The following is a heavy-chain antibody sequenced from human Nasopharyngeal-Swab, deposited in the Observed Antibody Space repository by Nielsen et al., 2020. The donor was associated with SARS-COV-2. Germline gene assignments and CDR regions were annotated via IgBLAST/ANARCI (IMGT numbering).Heavy chain of an antibody. D-gene: IGHD4-17*01. CDR2: IYTSGST. Sequence: SETLSLTCTVSGGSISSGSYYWSWIRQPAGKGLEWIGRIYTSGSTIYNPSLKSRVTISVDTSKNQFSLKLSSVTAADTAVYYCARGLRGVTTYYYYYYMDVWGKGTTVTVSS. V-gene: IGHV4-61*02. J-gene: IGHJ6*03. CDR3: ARGLRGVTTYYYYYYMDV. CDR1: GGSISSGSYY.